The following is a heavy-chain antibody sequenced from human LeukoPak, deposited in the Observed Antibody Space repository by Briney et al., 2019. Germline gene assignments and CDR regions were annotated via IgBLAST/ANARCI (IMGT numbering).Heavy chain of an antibody. CDR3: GRSAGFVHFDH. CDR2: INYYGKT. D-gene: IGHD3-16*01. J-gene: IGHJ4*02. Sequence: PSETQSLTCTVSGYSISSDYYWVWIRQPPGKGLEWIGSINYYGKTYYNPSVKSRVTISVDTSKNQFSLMVRSVTAADTAVYYCGRSAGFVHFDHWGQGTLVTVTS. CDR1: GYSISSDYY. V-gene: IGHV4-38-2*02.